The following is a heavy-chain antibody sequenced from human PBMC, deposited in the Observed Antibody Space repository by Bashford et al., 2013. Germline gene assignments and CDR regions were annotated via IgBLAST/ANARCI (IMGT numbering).Heavy chain of an antibody. J-gene: IGHJ4*02. D-gene: IGHD2-2*01. Sequence: GSLRLSCAASGFSFSSYEMNWVRQAPGKGLEWVSYISSTSNAIYYADSVKGRFTISRDNAKNSLYLQMNSLRAEDTAVYYCARGLGIPASITNDYWGQGTLVTVSS. CDR1: GFSFSSYE. CDR3: ARGLGIPASITNDY. CDR2: ISSTSNAI. V-gene: IGHV3-48*03.